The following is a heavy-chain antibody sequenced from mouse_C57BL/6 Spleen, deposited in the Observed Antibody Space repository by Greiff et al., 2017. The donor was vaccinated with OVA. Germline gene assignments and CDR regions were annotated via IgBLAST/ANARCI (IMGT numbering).Heavy chain of an antibody. CDR1: GYTFTDYY. CDR2: INPNNGGT. Sequence: VQLQQSGPELVKPGASVKISCTASGYTFTDYYMNWVKQSHGKSLEWIGDINPNNGGTSYNQKFKGKATLTVDKSSSTAYMALRSLTSEDSAVYYCAREGNLYYCDYWGQGTTLTVSS. D-gene: IGHD2-1*01. V-gene: IGHV1-26*01. J-gene: IGHJ2*01. CDR3: AREGNLYYCDY.